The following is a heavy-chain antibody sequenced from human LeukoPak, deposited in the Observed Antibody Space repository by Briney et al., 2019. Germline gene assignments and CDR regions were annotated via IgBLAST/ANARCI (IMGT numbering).Heavy chain of an antibody. CDR1: GFTFSFYG. J-gene: IGHJ4*02. D-gene: IGHD2-15*01. Sequence: GGSLRLSCAASGFTFSFYGMNWVRQAPGKGLEWVSGISGSGGSTYYADSVKGRFTISRDNSKNTLYLQMNSLRAEDTAVYYCAKAGVYCSGGSCYSAYYFDYWGQGTLVTVSS. V-gene: IGHV3-23*01. CDR2: ISGSGGST. CDR3: AKAGVYCSGGSCYSAYYFDY.